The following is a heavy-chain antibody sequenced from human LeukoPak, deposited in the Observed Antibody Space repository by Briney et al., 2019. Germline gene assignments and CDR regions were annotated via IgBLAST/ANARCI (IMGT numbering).Heavy chain of an antibody. V-gene: IGHV3-7*01. CDR1: GFPFSSYW. CDR2: IKQDGSEK. J-gene: IGHJ3*02. CDR3: ARENYSGWWTEAFDI. Sequence: GGSLRPSCAASGFPFSSYWMSWLRQAPGKGLEWVANIKQDGSEKYYVDSVKGRFTISRDNAKNSLYLQINSLRAEDTAVYYCARENYSGWWTEAFDIWGQGTMVTVSS. D-gene: IGHD6-19*01.